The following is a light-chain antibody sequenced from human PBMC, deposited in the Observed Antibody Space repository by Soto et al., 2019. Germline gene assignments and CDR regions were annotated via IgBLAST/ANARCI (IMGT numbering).Light chain of an antibody. V-gene: IGLV2-14*01. CDR2: DVS. CDR1: SSDVGDYNY. J-gene: IGLJ3*02. Sequence: QSVVTQPPSVSGSPGQSITISCTGTSSDVGDYNYVSWYQQHPGKAPKLMIYDVSHRPSGVSSRFSGSKSGNTASLTISGLQAEDEADYYCASYTDSTIVMFGGGTKLTVL. CDR3: ASYTDSTIVM.